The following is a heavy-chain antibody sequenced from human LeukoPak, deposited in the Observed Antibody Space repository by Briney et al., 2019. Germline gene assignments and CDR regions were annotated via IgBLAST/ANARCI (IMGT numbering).Heavy chain of an antibody. V-gene: IGHV4-38-2*02. CDR1: GYSISSGYY. Sequence: SETLSLTCTVSGYSISSGYYWGWVRQPPGKGLEWIGSIYHSGSTYYNPSLKSRVTISVDTSKNQFSLKLSSVTAADTAVYYCARDFAWYYDSSGYYRAFDIWGQGTMVTVSS. CDR2: IYHSGST. CDR3: ARDFAWYYDSSGYYRAFDI. J-gene: IGHJ3*02. D-gene: IGHD3-22*01.